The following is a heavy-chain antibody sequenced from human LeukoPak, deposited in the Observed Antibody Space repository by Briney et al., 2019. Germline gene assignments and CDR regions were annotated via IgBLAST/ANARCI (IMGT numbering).Heavy chain of an antibody. D-gene: IGHD2-8*01. CDR1: GCTVSSNY. CDR2: IYSGGRT. V-gene: IGHV3-53*01. CDR3: ARVYSGPESLHSSSSYMAV. Sequence: PGGSLRLSCAASGCTVSSNYRSWVRQAPGKGLEWVAVIYSGGRTYYADSVKGRFTISRDKSKNTLYLQMNSLRVEDTAVYYCARVYSGPESLHSSSSYMAVWGKGPTVTIPS. J-gene: IGHJ6*03.